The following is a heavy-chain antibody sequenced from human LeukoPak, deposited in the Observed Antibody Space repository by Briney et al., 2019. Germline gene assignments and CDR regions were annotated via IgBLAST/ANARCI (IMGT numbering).Heavy chain of an antibody. J-gene: IGHJ3*01. V-gene: IGHV3-48*04. CDR2: ISVSSRNVI. CDR1: GFTFSSYS. Sequence: GGSLRLSCAASGFTFSSYSMNWVRQAPGKGLEWLSYISVSSRNVIDYADSVKGRFTISRDDAKNSLYLQMNSLRAEDTAVYFCARDFGPRLYAFDVWGQGTMITVST. CDR3: ARDFGPRLYAFDV. D-gene: IGHD3-16*01.